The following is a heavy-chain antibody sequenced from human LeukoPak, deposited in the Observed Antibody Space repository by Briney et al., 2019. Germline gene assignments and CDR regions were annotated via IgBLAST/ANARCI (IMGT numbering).Heavy chain of an antibody. D-gene: IGHD3-16*01. CDR2: IARSGGYT. CDR1: GFTFTNYA. Sequence: GGSLRLSCAASGFTFTNYAMTWVRHAPGEGLEWVSAIARSGGYTYYADSVRGRFTISRDNSKNTLYLQMSSLRAEDTAVYYCAKLPAAGGDYVYMDSWSQGTLVTVSS. V-gene: IGHV3-23*01. CDR3: AKLPAAGGDYVYMDS. J-gene: IGHJ4*02.